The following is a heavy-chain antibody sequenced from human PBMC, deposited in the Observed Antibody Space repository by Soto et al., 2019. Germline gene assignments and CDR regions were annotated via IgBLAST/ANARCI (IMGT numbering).Heavy chain of an antibody. D-gene: IGHD4-17*01. Sequence: SQTLSLTCAISGDSVSSNSAAWNWIRQSPSTGLEWLGRTYYRSKWYNDYAVSVKSRITINPDTSKNQFSLQLNSVTPEDTAVYYCARDQVYDYGDYGAYWYFDLWGRGTLVTVSS. CDR2: TYYRSKWYN. J-gene: IGHJ2*01. V-gene: IGHV6-1*01. CDR1: GDSVSSNSAA. CDR3: ARDQVYDYGDYGAYWYFDL.